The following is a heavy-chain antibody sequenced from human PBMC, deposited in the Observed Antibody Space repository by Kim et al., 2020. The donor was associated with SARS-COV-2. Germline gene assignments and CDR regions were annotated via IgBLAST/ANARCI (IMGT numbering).Heavy chain of an antibody. Sequence: GGSLRLSRAASGFTFSSYAMHWVRQAPGKGLEYVSAISSNGGSTYYANSVKGRFTISRDNSKNTLYLQMGSLRAEDMAVYYCARDRRGVLRYFDWLLGPVGYWGQGTLVTVSS. CDR2: ISSNGGST. V-gene: IGHV3-64*01. CDR1: GFTFSSYA. J-gene: IGHJ4*02. CDR3: ARDRRGVLRYFDWLLGPVGY. D-gene: IGHD3-9*01.